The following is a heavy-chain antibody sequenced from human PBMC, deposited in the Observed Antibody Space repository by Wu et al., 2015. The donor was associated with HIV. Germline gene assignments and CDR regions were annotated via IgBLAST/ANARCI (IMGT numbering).Heavy chain of an antibody. Sequence: QVRLVQSGAEVRKTGASVKVSCMASGYTFTRYGISWVRRAPGQGLEWMGWISVYNGKTNYAQKFQDRVIMTADTSTSTVHMELRSLRPADTAFYYCARTWIYDSSGYLGGQTWGQGYAGHRL. D-gene: IGHD3-22*01. CDR2: ISVYNGKT. CDR3: ARTWIYDSSGYLGGQT. CDR1: GYTFTRYG. V-gene: IGHV1-18*01. J-gene: IGHJ1*01.